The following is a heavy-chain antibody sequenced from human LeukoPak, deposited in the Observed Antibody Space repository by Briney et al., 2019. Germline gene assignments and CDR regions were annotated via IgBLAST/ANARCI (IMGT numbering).Heavy chain of an antibody. CDR3: ATSRFGVAPSDY. CDR1: GYSLPTYW. Sequence: GESLKISCNVSGYSLPTYWIAWVRQMPGKGLEWMGVIYLDDSDTKYGPSFQGLVTISVDKSISAAHLQWRSLKASDTAMYYCATSRFGVAPSDYWSQGTLVTVSS. CDR2: IYLDDSDT. J-gene: IGHJ4*02. V-gene: IGHV5-51*01. D-gene: IGHD3-3*01.